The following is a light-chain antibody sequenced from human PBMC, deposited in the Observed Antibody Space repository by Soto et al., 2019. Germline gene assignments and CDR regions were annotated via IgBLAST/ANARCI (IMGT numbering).Light chain of an antibody. J-gene: IGKJ4*01. CDR3: QQYVSIPLT. V-gene: IGKV3-20*01. CDR1: QSVGTY. Sequence: EIVLKQSPGTLSLSPGERATLSCRASQSVGTYLAWYQQKPGQAPRLLIYGASSRATGIPDRFSGSGSGTDFTLTISRLEPEDFAVYYCQQYVSIPLTFGGGTKVDIK. CDR2: GAS.